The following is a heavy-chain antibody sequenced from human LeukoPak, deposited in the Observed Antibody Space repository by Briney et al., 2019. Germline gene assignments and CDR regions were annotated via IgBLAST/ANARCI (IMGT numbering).Heavy chain of an antibody. Sequence: GRSLRLSCAASGFTFSSYAMHWVRQAPGKGLEWVAVISYDGSNKYYADSVKGRFTISRDNSKNTLYLQMNSLRAEDTAVYYCARGPSAQVYDFWSGYYITPYGMDVWGQGTTVTVSS. V-gene: IGHV3-30-3*01. D-gene: IGHD3-3*01. CDR1: GFTFSSYA. CDR3: ARGPSAQVYDFWSGYYITPYGMDV. J-gene: IGHJ6*02. CDR2: ISYDGSNK.